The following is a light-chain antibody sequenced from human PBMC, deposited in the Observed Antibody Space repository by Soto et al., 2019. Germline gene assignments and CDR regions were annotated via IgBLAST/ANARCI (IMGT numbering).Light chain of an antibody. CDR1: QSISSW. Sequence: DIQMTQSPSTLSAFVGDRVTITCRASQSISSWLAWYQQRPGKAPKLLISKASNLESGVPSRFSGSESGTDFTLTISSLQPDDFATYYCQQYNSYPWTFGQGTKVEIK. V-gene: IGKV1-5*03. CDR2: KAS. J-gene: IGKJ1*01. CDR3: QQYNSYPWT.